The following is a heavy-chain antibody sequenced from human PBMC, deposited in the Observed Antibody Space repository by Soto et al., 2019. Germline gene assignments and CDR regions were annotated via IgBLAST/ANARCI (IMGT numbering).Heavy chain of an antibody. CDR2: LGYNGFT. CDR1: GGPMSNYY. D-gene: IGHD3-10*01. V-gene: IGHV4-59*08. CDR3: ARQGFGELHGLVDV. Sequence: QVQLQESGPGLVKPSETLSLTCTISGGPMSNYYCSWFRQPPGQGLEWIGYLGYNGFTRYNPSLGSRVTISLDTSKTQFSLHLSSGPAADTALYYWARQGFGELHGLVDVWGQGTTVTVSS. J-gene: IGHJ6*02.